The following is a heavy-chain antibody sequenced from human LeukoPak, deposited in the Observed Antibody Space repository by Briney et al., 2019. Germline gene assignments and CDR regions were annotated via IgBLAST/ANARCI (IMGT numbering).Heavy chain of an antibody. Sequence: QPGGSLRLSCAASGFTFSSYAMSWVRQAPGEGLEWVSAISGSGGSTYYADSVKGRFTISRDNSKNTLYLQMNSLRAEDTAVYYCANGGIFGVVKNYWGQGTLVTVSS. V-gene: IGHV3-23*01. CDR3: ANGGIFGVVKNY. J-gene: IGHJ4*02. CDR2: ISGSGGST. D-gene: IGHD3-3*01. CDR1: GFTFSSYA.